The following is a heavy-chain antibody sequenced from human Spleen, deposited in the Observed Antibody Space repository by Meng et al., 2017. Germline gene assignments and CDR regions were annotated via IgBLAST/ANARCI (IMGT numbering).Heavy chain of an antibody. Sequence: QVPLRESGPAPVKPSETLSLTCAVSGDSITNHNWWAWVRQPPGKGLEWIGSIGHSGFTYYTPSLESRVTVSVDMSRSQFSLELTSVTAADTAVYYCVRSRAWVRTGFDPWGQGTLVTVSS. J-gene: IGHJ5*02. CDR3: VRSRAWVRTGFDP. D-gene: IGHD1/OR15-1a*01. CDR2: IGHSGFT. V-gene: IGHV4-38-2*01. CDR1: GDSITNHNW.